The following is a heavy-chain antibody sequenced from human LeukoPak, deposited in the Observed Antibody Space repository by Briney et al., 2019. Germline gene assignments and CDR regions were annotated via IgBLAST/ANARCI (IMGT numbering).Heavy chain of an antibody. CDR1: GFTFSSYS. CDR2: IKQDGSEK. CDR3: ASWWELLLYFDY. J-gene: IGHJ4*02. D-gene: IGHD1-26*01. V-gene: IGHV3-7*02. Sequence: GGTLRLSCAVSGFTFSSYSMNWVRQAPGKGLEWVANIKQDGSEKYYVESVKGRFTSSRDNAKNSLYLQMNSLRAEYTAVYYCASWWELLLYFDYWGQGTLVTVSS.